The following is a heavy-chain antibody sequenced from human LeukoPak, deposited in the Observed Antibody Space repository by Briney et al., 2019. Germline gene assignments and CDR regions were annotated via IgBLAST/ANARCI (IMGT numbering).Heavy chain of an antibody. CDR3: ARLLTYYDFWSGYKNSYYFDY. Sequence: SGTLSLTCAVSGGSISSSNWWSWVRQPPGKGLEWIGEIYHSGSTNYNPSLKSRVTISVDKSKNQFSLQLSSVTAADTAVYYCARLLTYYDFWSGYKNSYYFDYWGQGTLVTVSS. D-gene: IGHD3-3*01. CDR1: GGSISSSNW. J-gene: IGHJ4*02. V-gene: IGHV4-4*02. CDR2: IYHSGST.